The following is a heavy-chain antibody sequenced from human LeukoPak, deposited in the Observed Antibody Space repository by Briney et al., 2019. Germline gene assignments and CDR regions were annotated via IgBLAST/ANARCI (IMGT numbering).Heavy chain of an antibody. Sequence: SETLSLTCTVSGGSISSGSYYWSWIRQPAGQGLGWIGRIYTSGSTNYNPSLKSRVTISVDTSKNQFSLKLSSVTAADTAVYYCARDDYDFWSGTKNNWFDPWGQGTLVTVSS. V-gene: IGHV4-61*02. CDR1: GGSISSGSYY. CDR2: IYTSGST. CDR3: ARDDYDFWSGTKNNWFDP. J-gene: IGHJ5*02. D-gene: IGHD3-3*01.